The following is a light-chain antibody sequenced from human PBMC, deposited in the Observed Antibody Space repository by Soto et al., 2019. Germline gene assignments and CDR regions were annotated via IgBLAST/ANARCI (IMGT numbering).Light chain of an antibody. Sequence: IVLTQSPGTLSLSPGESATISCRASDSVSISYLAWYQQRSGQPPRLLIYGTSTRATGIPGRFSGSGSGTDVTLPISRLEPEDYAVYFCQQWGNSPRVTFGGGTKVEI. CDR1: DSVSISY. CDR2: GTS. CDR3: QQWGNSPRVT. J-gene: IGKJ4*01. V-gene: IGKV3-20*01.